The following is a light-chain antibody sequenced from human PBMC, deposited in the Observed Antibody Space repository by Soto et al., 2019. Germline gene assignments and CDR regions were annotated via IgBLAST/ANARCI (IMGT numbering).Light chain of an antibody. CDR2: LGS. Sequence: DIVMTQSPLSLPVTPGEPASISCRSSQSLLHSNGYNYLDWYLQKPGQSPQLLIYLGSNRASGVPDRFSGSGSGTDFILKISRVEAEDVGVYYCMQTLQTPPFTFGPGTKVDI. J-gene: IGKJ3*01. V-gene: IGKV2-28*01. CDR3: MQTLQTPPFT. CDR1: QSLLHSNGYNY.